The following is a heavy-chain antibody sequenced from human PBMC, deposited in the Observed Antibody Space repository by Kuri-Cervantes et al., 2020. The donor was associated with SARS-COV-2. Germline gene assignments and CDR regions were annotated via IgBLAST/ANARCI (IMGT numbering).Heavy chain of an antibody. CDR2: INPNSGGT. CDR3: ATGVYIDFDY. D-gene: IGHD5/OR15-5a*01. Sequence: ASVKVSCKASGYTFTGYYMHWVQQAPGQGLEWMGWINPNSGGTNYAQKFQGWVTMTEDTSTDTAYMELSSLRSEDTAVYYCATGVYIDFDYWGQGTLVTVSS. V-gene: IGHV1-2*04. J-gene: IGHJ4*02. CDR1: GYTFTGYY.